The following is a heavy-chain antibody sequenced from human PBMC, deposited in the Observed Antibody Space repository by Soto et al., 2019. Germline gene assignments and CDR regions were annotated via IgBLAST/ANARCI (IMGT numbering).Heavy chain of an antibody. J-gene: IGHJ5*02. CDR3: ARVGGINWFDP. V-gene: IGHV4-31*03. CDR1: DGSISGGGYY. CDR2: IYYSGST. D-gene: IGHD1-20*01. Sequence: SETLSLTCTVSDGSISGGGYYWSWIRQHPGKGLEWIGYIYYSGSTYYNPSLKSRVTISVDTSKNQFSLKLSSVTAADTAVYYCARVGGINWFDPWGQRTLVTVSS.